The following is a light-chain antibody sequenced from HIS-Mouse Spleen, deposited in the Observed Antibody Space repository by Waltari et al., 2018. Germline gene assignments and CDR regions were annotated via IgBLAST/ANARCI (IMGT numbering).Light chain of an antibody. CDR3: CSYAGSYTLV. CDR1: TSDVGGYNY. Sequence: QSALTQPRSWSGSPGQSVTIPSTGTTSDVGGYNYASWYQHHPGKAPNLMIYDVSKRPSGVPDRFSGSKSGNTASLTISGLQAEDEADYYCCSYAGSYTLVFGGGTKLTVL. J-gene: IGLJ2*01. V-gene: IGLV2-11*01. CDR2: DVS.